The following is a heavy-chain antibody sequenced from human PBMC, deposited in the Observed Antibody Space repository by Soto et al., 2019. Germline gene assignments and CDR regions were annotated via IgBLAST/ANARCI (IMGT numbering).Heavy chain of an antibody. Sequence: QVQLVQSGAEVKQPGASVKVSCKASGYTFTSYVISWVRQAPGQGLEWMGWISANNGNTNYAQRIQGRVTMTTDTSTSTAYMELRSLRSDDTAVYYCARVLPFHSGSYSRGFDYWGQGTLVTVSS. CDR2: ISANNGNT. J-gene: IGHJ4*02. V-gene: IGHV1-18*01. D-gene: IGHD1-26*01. CDR1: GYTFTSYV. CDR3: ARVLPFHSGSYSRGFDY.